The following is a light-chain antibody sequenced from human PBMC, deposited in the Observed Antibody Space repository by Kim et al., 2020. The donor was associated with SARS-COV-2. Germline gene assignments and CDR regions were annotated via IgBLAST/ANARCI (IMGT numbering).Light chain of an antibody. CDR1: HDVGIS. CDR2: DAA. J-gene: IGKJ4*01. Sequence: PGEGAPLYCRASHDVGISLARYQQTPGQAPRLLIYDAAMRAAGIPDRFSGSGSGTDFTLIIGNLAPEDFGIYYCQQRGSWPPALTFGGGTKVDIK. V-gene: IGKV3-11*01. CDR3: QQRGSWPPALT.